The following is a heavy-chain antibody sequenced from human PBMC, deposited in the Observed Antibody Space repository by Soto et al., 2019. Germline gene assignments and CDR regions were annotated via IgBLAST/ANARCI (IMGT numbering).Heavy chain of an antibody. V-gene: IGHV3-74*01. D-gene: IGHD5-18*01. CDR2: VNSAGSQS. CDR3: ATGEYSYGWGY. J-gene: IGHJ4*02. CDR1: GFTFSNYW. Sequence: EVQLVESGAGLVQPGGSLRLSCVGSGFTFSNYWMHWVRQVPGKGPVWVSRVNSAGSQSSYADFVKGRFTVSRDNAKNTLYLEMNSLSADDTAVYYCATGEYSYGWGYCGQGTLVTVSS.